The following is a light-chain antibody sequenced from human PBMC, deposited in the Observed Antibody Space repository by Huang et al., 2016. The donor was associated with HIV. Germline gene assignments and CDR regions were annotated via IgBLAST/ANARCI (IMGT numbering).Light chain of an antibody. Sequence: EIVMTQSPATLSVSPGERATLSCRATQSVSSNLAWYQQKPGRAPRLLIYAASTRATGIPARLSGSGSGTEFTLTISSLQSEDFAVYYCQQYNNWPPYTFGQGTKLEIK. CDR1: QSVSSN. J-gene: IGKJ2*01. CDR3: QQYNNWPPYT. V-gene: IGKV3-15*01. CDR2: AAS.